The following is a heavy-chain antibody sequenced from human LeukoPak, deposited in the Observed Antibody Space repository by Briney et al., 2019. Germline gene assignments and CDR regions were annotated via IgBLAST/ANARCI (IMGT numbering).Heavy chain of an antibody. V-gene: IGHV3-72*01. Sequence: PGGSLRLSCAASGFTFSDHYMDWVRQAPGKGLEWVGRSRNRANSYTTDHAASVKGRFTISRDDSKNSLYLQMNSLRAEDTAVYYCAKAGKRKFRETYPYCSGGSCYSAPFDYWGQGTLVTVSS. CDR2: SRNRANSYTT. CDR3: AKAGKRKFRETYPYCSGGSCYSAPFDY. J-gene: IGHJ4*02. CDR1: GFTFSDHY. D-gene: IGHD2-15*01.